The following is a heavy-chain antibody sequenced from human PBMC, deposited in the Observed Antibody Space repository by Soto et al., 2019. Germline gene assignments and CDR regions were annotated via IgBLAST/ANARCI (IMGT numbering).Heavy chain of an antibody. Sequence: GDSVKISCKGSGYSFTSYYISSVRQMSGKGLEWMGRIDPTDSYTNYSPCLQGHVTISADKSISTAYLQWSSLKASDTAMYYCARQDYSRGYCSSTSCTNWCWTRGQGTLVSVSS. J-gene: IGHJ4*02. D-gene: IGHD2-2*01. CDR3: ARQDYSRGYCSSTSCTNWCWT. CDR1: GYSFTSYY. V-gene: IGHV5-10-1*01. CDR2: IDPTDSYT.